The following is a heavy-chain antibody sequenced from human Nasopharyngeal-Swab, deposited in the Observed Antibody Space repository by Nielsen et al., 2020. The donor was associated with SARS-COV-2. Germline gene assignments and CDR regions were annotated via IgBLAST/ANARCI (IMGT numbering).Heavy chain of an antibody. V-gene: IGHV3-74*01. J-gene: IGHJ3*02. D-gene: IGHD4-17*01. CDR2: IANDGSGT. CDR3: GTVFEI. CDR1: GFSLNINW. Sequence: GESLKISCVASGFSLNINWMHWVRQVLGKGLMWVARIANDGSGTSYADSVRGRFTISRDDTKNTGYLQMNSLIAEDTAVYYCGTVFEIWGQGTMVTVSS.